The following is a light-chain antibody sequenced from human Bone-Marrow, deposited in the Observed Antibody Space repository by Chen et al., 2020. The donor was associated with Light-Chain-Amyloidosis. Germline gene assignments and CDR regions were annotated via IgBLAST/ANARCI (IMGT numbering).Light chain of an antibody. Sequence: SYELTQPPSVSVSPGQTARITCSGDDLPTKYAYWYQQKPGQAPVLVIHRDTERPAGISERLSGPSSGTTATLTISGVQAEDEADYHWQSADSSGTYEVIFGRGTKLTVL. CDR2: RDT. CDR1: DLPTKY. CDR3: QSADSSGTYEVI. J-gene: IGLJ2*01. V-gene: IGLV3-25*03.